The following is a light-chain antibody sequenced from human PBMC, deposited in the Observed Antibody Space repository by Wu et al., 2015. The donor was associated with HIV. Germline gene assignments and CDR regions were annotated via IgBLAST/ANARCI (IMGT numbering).Light chain of an antibody. Sequence: EIVLTQSPATLSLSPGERATLSCRASQSVSSYLAWYQQKPGQAPRLLIYGASSRATGIPDRFRGSGSGTDFTLTISRLEPEDFAVYYCQQYGSSPTTFGQGTKVEIK. CDR2: GAS. V-gene: IGKV3-20*01. J-gene: IGKJ1*01. CDR3: QQYGSSPTT. CDR1: QSVSSY.